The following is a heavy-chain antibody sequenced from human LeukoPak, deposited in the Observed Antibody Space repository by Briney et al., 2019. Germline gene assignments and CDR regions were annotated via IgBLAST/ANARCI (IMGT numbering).Heavy chain of an antibody. J-gene: IGHJ5*02. D-gene: IGHD5-18*01. Sequence: PSEILSLTCTVSGGSISSFYWSWIRQPPGKGLEYIGYIYNSGSTNYSPSLKSRVTISVDTSKNQFSLKLSSVTAADTAVYYCARGTQLWLPTNWFDPWGQGTLVTVSS. CDR1: GGSISSFY. CDR2: IYNSGST. CDR3: ARGTQLWLPTNWFDP. V-gene: IGHV4-59*01.